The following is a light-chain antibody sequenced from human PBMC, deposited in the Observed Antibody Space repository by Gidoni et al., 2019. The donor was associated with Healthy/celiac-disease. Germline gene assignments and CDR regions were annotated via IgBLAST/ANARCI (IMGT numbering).Light chain of an antibody. CDR2: GAS. CDR3: QQYNNWPLT. V-gene: IGKV3-15*01. Sequence: PATLSVSPGERATLSCRASQSVSSNLAWYQQKPGQAPRLLIYGASTRATGIPARFSGSGSGTEFTLTISSLQSEDFAVYYCQQYNNWPLTFGGGTKVEIK. CDR1: QSVSSN. J-gene: IGKJ4*01.